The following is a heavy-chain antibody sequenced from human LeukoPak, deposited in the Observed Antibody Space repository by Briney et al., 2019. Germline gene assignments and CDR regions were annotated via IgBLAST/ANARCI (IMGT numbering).Heavy chain of an antibody. D-gene: IGHD6-13*01. CDR2: SYPGESDT. CDR1: GYRFTSYW. CDR3: ARHLRQYSSSWYFDY. V-gene: IGHV5-51*01. J-gene: IGHJ4*02. Sequence: GESLKISCKGSGYRFTSYWVGWVRQMPWKGMDFVGMSYPGESDTRYSPSFQGQVTISDDKSISTAYLQWSRLKASDTAMYYCARHLRQYSSSWYFDYWGQGTLVTVSS.